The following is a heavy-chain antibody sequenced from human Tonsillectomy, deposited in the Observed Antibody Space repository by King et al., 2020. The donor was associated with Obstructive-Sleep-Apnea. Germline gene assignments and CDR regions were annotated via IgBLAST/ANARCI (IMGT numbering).Heavy chain of an antibody. V-gene: IGHV5-51*01. CDR1: GNSFTSFW. CDR3: VTGFRAFDY. CDR2: VYPADSDT. Sequence: VQLVESGAEVKKPGESLKISCKDSGNSFTSFWIGWVRQMPGKGLEWLGSVYPADSDTQYSPSFQGQVTISADKSIKTAYLQWRGLKASDTAMYYCVTGFRAFDYWGQGSLVTVSS. J-gene: IGHJ4*02. D-gene: IGHD6-25*01.